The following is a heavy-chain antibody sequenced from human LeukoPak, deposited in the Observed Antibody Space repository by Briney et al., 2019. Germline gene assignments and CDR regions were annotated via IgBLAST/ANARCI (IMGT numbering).Heavy chain of an antibody. V-gene: IGHV3-66*01. D-gene: IGHD6-19*01. CDR2: IYSGGST. J-gene: IGHJ6*02. CDR3: ASCSSGWPYYYYYGMDV. CDR1: GFTFSSNY. Sequence: GGSLRLSCAASGFTFSSNYMSWVRQAPGKGLEGVSVIYSGGSTYYADSVKGRFTISRDNSKNTLYLQMNSLRAEDTAVYYCASCSSGWPYYYYYGMDVWGQGTTVTVSS.